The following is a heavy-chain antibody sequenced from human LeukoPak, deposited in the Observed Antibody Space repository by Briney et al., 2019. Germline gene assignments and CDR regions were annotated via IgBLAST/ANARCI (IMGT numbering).Heavy chain of an antibody. D-gene: IGHD1-26*01. CDR3: ARDRKGIIVGADWAFDI. V-gene: IGHV4-61*09. J-gene: IGHJ3*02. CDR1: GGSISSTSYY. Sequence: ASETLSLTCTVSGGSISSTSYYWSWIRQPAGKGLEWIGHIYTTGSTNYNPSLKSRVTISLDTSKNHFSLKLSSVTAADTAVYYCARDRKGIIVGADWAFDIWGQGTMVTVSS. CDR2: IYTTGST.